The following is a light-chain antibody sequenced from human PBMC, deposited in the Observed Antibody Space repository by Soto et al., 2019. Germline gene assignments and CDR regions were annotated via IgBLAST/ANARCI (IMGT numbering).Light chain of an antibody. Sequence: DIVMTQSPDSLTVSLGERATINCKSSQSVLFSSNNKNYLAWYQQKPGQPPKLLIYWASTRESGVPDRFSGSGSGADFTLTINALQAEDVAVYYCQQYHTTPLSFGGGTQGGY. CDR2: WAS. CDR3: QQYHTTPLS. V-gene: IGKV4-1*01. J-gene: IGKJ4*01. CDR1: QSVLFSSNNKNY.